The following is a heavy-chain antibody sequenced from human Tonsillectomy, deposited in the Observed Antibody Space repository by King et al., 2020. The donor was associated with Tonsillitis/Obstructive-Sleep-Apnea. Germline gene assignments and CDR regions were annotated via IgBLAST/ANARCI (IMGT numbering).Heavy chain of an antibody. Sequence: VQLVESGGGLVQPGGSLRLSCAASGFTFSSFDMHWVRQATGRGLEWVSAIGTAGDTYYPGSVKGRFTISRENAKNSLYLQMNSLRAGDTAVYYCARVGYGDAFDIWGQGTMVTVSS. CDR1: GFTFSSFD. CDR3: ARVGYGDAFDI. CDR2: IGTAGDT. J-gene: IGHJ3*02. V-gene: IGHV3-13*01. D-gene: IGHD1-1*01.